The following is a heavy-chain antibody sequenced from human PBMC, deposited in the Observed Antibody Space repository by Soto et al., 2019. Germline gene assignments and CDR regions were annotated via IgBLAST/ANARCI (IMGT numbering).Heavy chain of an antibody. CDR1: GGTFSSYA. J-gene: IGHJ6*02. CDR2: IIPIFGTA. V-gene: IGHV1-69*06. D-gene: IGHD5-12*01. CDR3: AREDSGYDFYYYGMDV. Sequence: SVKVSCKASGGTFSSYAISWVRQAPGQGLEWMGGIIPIFGTANYAQKFQGRVTITADKSTSTAYMELSSLRSEDTAVYYCAREDSGYDFYYYGMDVWGQGTTVTVSS.